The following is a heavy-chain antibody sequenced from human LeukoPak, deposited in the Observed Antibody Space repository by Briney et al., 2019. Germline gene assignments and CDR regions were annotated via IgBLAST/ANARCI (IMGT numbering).Heavy chain of an antibody. J-gene: IGHJ4*02. CDR3: ARRADCGGDCYWVFDY. CDR2: IYYSGST. CDR1: GGSISSYY. V-gene: IGHV4-59*08. D-gene: IGHD2-21*02. Sequence: SETLSLTCTVSGGSISSYYWSWIRQPPGKGLVWVGYIYYSGSTNYNPSLKSRVTISVDTSKNQFSLKLSSVTAADTAVYYCARRADCGGDCYWVFDYWGQGTLVTVSS.